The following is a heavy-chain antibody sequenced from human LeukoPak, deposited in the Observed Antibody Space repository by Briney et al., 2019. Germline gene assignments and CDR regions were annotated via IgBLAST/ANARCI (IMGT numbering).Heavy chain of an antibody. D-gene: IGHD2/OR15-2a*01. CDR2: IYYSGST. J-gene: IGHJ4*02. V-gene: IGHV4-30-4*01. Sequence: SQTLSLTCTVSGGSISSGDYYWSWIRQPPGKGLEWIGYIYYSGSTYYNPSLKSRVTISLDTSKNQFSLKLSSVTAADTAVYYCAGHHPRNTVDFWGQGTLVTVSS. CDR1: GGSISSGDYY. CDR3: AGHHPRNTVDF.